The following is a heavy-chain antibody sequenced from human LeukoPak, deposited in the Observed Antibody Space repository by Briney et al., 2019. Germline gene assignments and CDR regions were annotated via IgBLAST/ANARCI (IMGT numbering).Heavy chain of an antibody. Sequence: SVKVSCNASGGTFSSCTISWVRQAPGQGLEWMGRIILILGIANYAQKFQGRVTITADKSTSTAYMELSSLRSEDTAVYYCARDRSSYYDSSGYSNWFDPWGQGTLVTVSS. V-gene: IGHV1-69*04. J-gene: IGHJ5*02. CDR1: GGTFSSCT. D-gene: IGHD3-22*01. CDR3: ARDRSSYYDSSGYSNWFDP. CDR2: IILILGIA.